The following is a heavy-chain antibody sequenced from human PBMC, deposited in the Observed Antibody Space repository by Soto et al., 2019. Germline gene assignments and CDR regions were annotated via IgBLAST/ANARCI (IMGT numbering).Heavy chain of an antibody. Sequence: SETLSLTCTVSGGSISSGDYYWSWIRQPPGKGLEWIGYIYYSGSTYYNPSLKSRVTISVDTSKNRFSLKLSSVTAADTAVYYCARVSGVNAFDIWGQGTMVTVSS. V-gene: IGHV4-30-4*01. CDR1: GGSISSGDYY. D-gene: IGHD2-15*01. CDR3: ARVSGVNAFDI. J-gene: IGHJ3*02. CDR2: IYYSGST.